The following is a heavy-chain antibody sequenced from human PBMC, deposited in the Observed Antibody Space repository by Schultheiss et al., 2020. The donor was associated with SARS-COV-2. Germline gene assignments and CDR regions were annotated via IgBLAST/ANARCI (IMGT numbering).Heavy chain of an antibody. CDR3: ARGPGYSSGWSWGFDP. Sequence: SQTLSLTCTVSGGSISNYYWNWIRQSPGKGLEWIGRIYTSGSTNYNPSLKSRVTMSVDTSKNQFSLKLSSVTAADTAVYYCARGPGYSSGWSWGFDPWGQGTLVTVSS. D-gene: IGHD6-19*01. J-gene: IGHJ5*02. CDR1: GGSISNYY. CDR2: IYTSGST. V-gene: IGHV4-4*07.